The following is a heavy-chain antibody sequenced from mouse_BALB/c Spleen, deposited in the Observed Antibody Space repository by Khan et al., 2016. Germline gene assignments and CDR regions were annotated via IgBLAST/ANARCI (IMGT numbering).Heavy chain of an antibody. J-gene: IGHJ3*01. V-gene: IGHV3-2*02. Sequence: EVQLQESGPGLVKPSQSLSLTCTVTGYSITSDYAWNWIRQFPGNKLELMGYISYSGSTSYNPSLKSRISITRDTSKNQFFLQLNSVTTEDTATYYCAINWDEEDYWGQGTLVTGSA. D-gene: IGHD4-1*02. CDR2: ISYSGST. CDR1: GYSITSDYA. CDR3: AINWDEEDY.